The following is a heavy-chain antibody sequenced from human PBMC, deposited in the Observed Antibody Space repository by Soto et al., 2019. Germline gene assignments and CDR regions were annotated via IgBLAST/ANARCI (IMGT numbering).Heavy chain of an antibody. CDR2: IYYSGST. V-gene: IGHV4-59*01. Sequence: SETLSLTCTVSGGSISSYYWSWIRQPPGKGLEWIGYIYYSGSTNYNPSLKSRVTISVDTSKNQFSLKLSSVTAADTAVYYCARVYYGSGSTLYYGMDVWGQGTTVT. D-gene: IGHD3-10*01. CDR3: ARVYYGSGSTLYYGMDV. J-gene: IGHJ6*02. CDR1: GGSISSYY.